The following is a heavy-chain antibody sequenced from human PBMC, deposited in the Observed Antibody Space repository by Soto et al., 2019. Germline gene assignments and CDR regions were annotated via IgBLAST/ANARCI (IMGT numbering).Heavy chain of an antibody. V-gene: IGHV1-18*01. CDR3: ARVSDLGYCSSTSCYFFDY. J-gene: IGHJ4*02. CDR1: GYTFTSYG. D-gene: IGHD2-2*01. Sequence: GASVKVSCKASGYTFTSYGISWVRQAPGQGLEWMGWISAYNGNTNYAQKLQGRVTMTTDTSTSTAYMELRSLRSDDTAVYYCARVSDLGYCSSTSCYFFDYWGQGTLVTVSS. CDR2: ISAYNGNT.